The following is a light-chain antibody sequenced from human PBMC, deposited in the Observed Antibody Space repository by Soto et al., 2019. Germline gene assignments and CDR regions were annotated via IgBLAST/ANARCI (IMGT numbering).Light chain of an antibody. J-gene: IGKJ4*01. V-gene: IGKV1-13*02. Sequence: AIQLTQSPSFLSASVGDRVTITCRASQGISSALAWYQHKPGRAPRLLIYDASSLPSGVSSRFSGSGSGTDFTLTISSLQPEDFATYYCQQFQSYALTFGGGTKLEIK. CDR2: DAS. CDR3: QQFQSYALT. CDR1: QGISSA.